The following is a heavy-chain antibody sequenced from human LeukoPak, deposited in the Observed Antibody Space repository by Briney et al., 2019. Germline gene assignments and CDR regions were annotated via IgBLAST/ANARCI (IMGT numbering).Heavy chain of an antibody. D-gene: IGHD3-3*01. CDR1: GFTFSSYA. Sequence: GGSLRLSCAASGFTFSSYAMSWVRQAPGKWLEWVSAISGSGGSTYYADSVKGRFTISRDNSKNTLYLQMNSLRAEDTAVYYCAKDHDYDFWSGYNNEGDDAFDIWGQGTMVTVSS. J-gene: IGHJ3*02. CDR2: ISGSGGST. V-gene: IGHV3-23*01. CDR3: AKDHDYDFWSGYNNEGDDAFDI.